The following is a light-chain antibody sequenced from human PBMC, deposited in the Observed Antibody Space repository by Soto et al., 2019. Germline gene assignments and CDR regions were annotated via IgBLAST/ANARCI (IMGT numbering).Light chain of an antibody. CDR1: QDIQNA. V-gene: IGKV1-17*01. CDR3: LQHDSNVWT. Sequence: DIQMSLSPSSLSASVGDRVTITCRASQDIQNALGWYQQKPGKAPKRLIYAAYSLQSGVPSRFSGSRSGTEFTLTISSLQPEDFATYYCLQHDSNVWTFGQGTKVDIK. J-gene: IGKJ1*01. CDR2: AAY.